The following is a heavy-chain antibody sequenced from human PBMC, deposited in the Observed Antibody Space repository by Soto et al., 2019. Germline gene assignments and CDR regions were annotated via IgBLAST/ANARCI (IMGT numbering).Heavy chain of an antibody. J-gene: IGHJ4*02. CDR1: GGTFSSYA. CDR3: ARAVDTAMVLFDY. Sequence: GASVKVSCKASGGTFSSYAISWVRQAPGQGREWMGGIITSFGKANYAQKFQGRVTITADESTCTAYMGLSSLRSEETAVYYCARAVDTAMVLFDYWGQGTLVTVSS. CDR2: IITSFGKA. D-gene: IGHD5-18*01. V-gene: IGHV1-69*13.